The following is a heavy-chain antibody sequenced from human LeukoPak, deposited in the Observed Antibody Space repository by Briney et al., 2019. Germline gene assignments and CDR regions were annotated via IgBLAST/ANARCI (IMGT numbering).Heavy chain of an antibody. D-gene: IGHD5-24*01. CDR3: ARAGEEMATIPDAFDI. CDR1: RFTFSSYW. J-gene: IGHJ3*02. V-gene: IGHV3-7*01. CDR2: IKQDGSEK. Sequence: PGGSLRLSCAASRFTFSSYWMSWVRQAPGKGLEWVANIKQDGSEKYYADSVKGRFTISRDNSKNTLYLQMNSLRAEDTAVYYCARAGEEMATIPDAFDIWGQGTTVTVSS.